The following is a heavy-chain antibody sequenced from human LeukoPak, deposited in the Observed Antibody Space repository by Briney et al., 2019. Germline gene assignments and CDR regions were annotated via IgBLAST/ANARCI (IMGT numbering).Heavy chain of an antibody. CDR2: INHSGST. V-gene: IGHV4-34*01. Sequence: SETLSLTCAVYGGSFSGYYWSWIRQPPGKGLEWIGEINHSGSTNYNPSLKSRVTISVDTSKNQFSLKLSSVTAADTAVYYWARHFRDGRRGYSYGRFDYWGQGTLVTVSS. D-gene: IGHD5-18*01. CDR1: GGSFSGYY. CDR3: ARHFRDGRRGYSYGRFDY. J-gene: IGHJ4*02.